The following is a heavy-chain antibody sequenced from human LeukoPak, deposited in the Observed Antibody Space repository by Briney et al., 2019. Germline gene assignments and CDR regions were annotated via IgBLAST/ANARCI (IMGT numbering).Heavy chain of an antibody. CDR3: ARDLPRYSSSWYPERWGYGMDV. Sequence: GGSLRLSCAASGFTFSSYSMNWVRQAPGKGLEWVSSISSSSSYIYYADSVKGRFTISRDNAKNSLYLQMNSLRAEDTAVYYCARDLPRYSSSWYPERWGYGMDVWGKGTTVAVSS. CDR1: GFTFSSYS. D-gene: IGHD6-13*01. J-gene: IGHJ6*04. CDR2: ISSSSSYI. V-gene: IGHV3-21*01.